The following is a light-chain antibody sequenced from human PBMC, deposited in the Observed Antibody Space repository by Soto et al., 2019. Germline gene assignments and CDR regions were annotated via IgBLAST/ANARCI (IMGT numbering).Light chain of an antibody. Sequence: IQMTQSPSTLSGSVGGRVTITCRASQTISSWLAWYQQKPGKAPKLLIYKASTLKSGVPSRFSGSGSGTEFTLTISSLQPDDFATYYCQQLNSYPPSFGPGTKVDIK. V-gene: IGKV1-5*03. J-gene: IGKJ3*01. CDR1: QTISSW. CDR3: QQLNSYPPS. CDR2: KAS.